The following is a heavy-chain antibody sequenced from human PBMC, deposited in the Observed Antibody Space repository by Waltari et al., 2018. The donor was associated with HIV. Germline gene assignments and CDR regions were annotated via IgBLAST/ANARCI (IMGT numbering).Heavy chain of an antibody. V-gene: IGHV3-23*01. D-gene: IGHD6-19*01. CDR2: ISGDGST. Sequence: WARQAPVKGLGWVSVISGDGSTYYAGSVKGRFTISRDSSKNTVYLQMNALRVEDTAIYSCAKLVTVAGTSADFWGQGTLVSVSS. CDR3: AKLVTVAGTSADF. J-gene: IGHJ4*02.